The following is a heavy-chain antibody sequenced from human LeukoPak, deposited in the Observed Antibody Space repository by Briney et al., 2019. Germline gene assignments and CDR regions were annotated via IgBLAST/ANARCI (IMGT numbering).Heavy chain of an antibody. Sequence: ASVKVSCKASGYTFTTYAMNWVRQASGQGLEWMGWINTNTGNPTYAQGFTGRFVFSLETSVNTAYLQITSLKAEDTAVYYCARVKSDSSGWRGREDYYYYMDVWGKGTTVTVSS. CDR3: ARVKSDSSGWRGREDYYYYMDV. CDR2: INTNTGNP. J-gene: IGHJ6*03. D-gene: IGHD6-19*01. V-gene: IGHV7-4-1*02. CDR1: GYTFTTYA.